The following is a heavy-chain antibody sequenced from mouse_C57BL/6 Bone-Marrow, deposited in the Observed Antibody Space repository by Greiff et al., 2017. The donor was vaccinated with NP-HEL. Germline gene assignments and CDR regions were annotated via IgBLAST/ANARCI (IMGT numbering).Heavy chain of an antibody. CDR3: ARGRFITTVVANYYAMDY. J-gene: IGHJ4*01. CDR1: GFTFSDYY. Sequence: EVQGVESGGGLVQPGGSLKLSCAASGFTFSDYYMYWVRQTPEKRLEWVAYISNGGGSTYYPDTVKGRFTISRDNAKNTLYLQMSRLKSEDTAMYYCARGRFITTVVANYYAMDYWGQGTSVTVSS. CDR2: ISNGGGST. V-gene: IGHV5-12*01. D-gene: IGHD1-1*01.